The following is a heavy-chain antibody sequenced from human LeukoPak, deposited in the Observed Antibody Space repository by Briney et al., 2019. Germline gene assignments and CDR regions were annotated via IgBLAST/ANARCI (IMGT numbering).Heavy chain of an antibody. CDR2: INHSGST. Sequence: SETLSLTCAVYGGSFSGYYWSWIRQPPGKGLEWIGEINHSGSTNYNPSLKSRVTISVDTSKNQFSLKLSSVTTADTAVYYCARGAVAGTEGFDYWGQGTLATVSS. CDR1: GGSFSGYY. D-gene: IGHD6-19*01. CDR3: ARGAVAGTEGFDY. J-gene: IGHJ4*02. V-gene: IGHV4-34*01.